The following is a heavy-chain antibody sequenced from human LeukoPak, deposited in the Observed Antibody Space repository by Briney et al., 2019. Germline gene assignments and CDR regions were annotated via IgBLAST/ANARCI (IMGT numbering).Heavy chain of an antibody. CDR2: ISGSGGST. D-gene: IGHD6-19*01. V-gene: IGHV3-23*01. Sequence: PGGSLRLSCAASGFTFSSYAMSWVRQAPGKGLEWVSLISGSGGSTYYADSVKGRFAGSRDNSKNTLSLQMNSLRAEDTAVYYCAKTPGSGWIFDYWGQGTLVTVSS. CDR3: AKTPGSGWIFDY. J-gene: IGHJ4*02. CDR1: GFTFSSYA.